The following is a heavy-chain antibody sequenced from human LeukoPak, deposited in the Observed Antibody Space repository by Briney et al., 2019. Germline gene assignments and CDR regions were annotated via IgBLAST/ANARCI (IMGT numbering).Heavy chain of an antibody. CDR3: ARGVPVLLWFGESLNAFDI. D-gene: IGHD3-10*01. V-gene: IGHV4-34*01. CDR2: INHSGST. CDR1: GGSFSGYY. J-gene: IGHJ3*02. Sequence: PSETLSLTCAVYGGSFSGYYWSRIRQPPGKGLEWIGEINHSGSTNYNPSLKSRVTISVDTSKNQFSLKLSSVTAADTAVYYCARGVPVLLWFGESLNAFDIWGQGTMVTVSS.